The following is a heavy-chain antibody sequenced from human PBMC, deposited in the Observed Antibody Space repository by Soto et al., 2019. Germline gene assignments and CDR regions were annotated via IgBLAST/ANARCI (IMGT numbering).Heavy chain of an antibody. D-gene: IGHD2-15*01. CDR2: INPGGGT. J-gene: IGHJ4*02. V-gene: IGHV1-46*01. CDR3: AKDLGGWPDY. Sequence: ASVKVSCKASGYTFTSYYVHWVRQAPGQGLEWMGIINPGGGTSYAQKFQGRVTMTRDTSTSTVYMKLSSLRSEDTAVYYCAKDLGGWPDYWGQGTRVTVSS. CDR1: GYTFTSYY.